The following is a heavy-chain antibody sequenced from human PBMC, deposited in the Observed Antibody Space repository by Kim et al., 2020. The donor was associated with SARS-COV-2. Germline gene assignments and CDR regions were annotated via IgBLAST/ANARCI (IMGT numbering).Heavy chain of an antibody. CDR3: ARDSCGGDCYPDR. Sequence: GGSLRLSCAASGFTFSSYAMHWVCQAPGKGLEWVAVISYDGSNKYYADSVKGRFTISRDNSKNTLYLQMNSLRAEDTAVYYCARDSCGGDCYPDRWGQGT. V-gene: IGHV3-30-3*01. J-gene: IGHJ4*02. CDR1: GFTFSSYA. D-gene: IGHD2-21*01. CDR2: ISYDGSNK.